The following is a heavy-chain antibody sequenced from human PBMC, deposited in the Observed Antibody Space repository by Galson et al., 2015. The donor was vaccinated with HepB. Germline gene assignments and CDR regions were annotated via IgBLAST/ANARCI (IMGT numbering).Heavy chain of an antibody. D-gene: IGHD3-22*01. CDR3: ARLFGYYDGSGNYYGHFDL. CDR1: GGTFSGHY. J-gene: IGHJ2*01. V-gene: IGHV4-34*01. CDR2: ISHSGST. Sequence: SETLSLTCAVYGGTFSGHYWSWIRQPPGKGLEWIGEISHSGSTNYNPSLKSRVTISVDTSKNQFSLKLTSVTAADTAVYYCARLFGYYDGSGNYYGHFDLWGRGTLVTVSS.